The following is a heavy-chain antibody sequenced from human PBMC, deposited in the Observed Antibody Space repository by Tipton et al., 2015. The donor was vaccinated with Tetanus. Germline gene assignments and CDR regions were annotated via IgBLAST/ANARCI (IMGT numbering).Heavy chain of an antibody. V-gene: IGHV4-39*01. CDR2: IYYTGNT. D-gene: IGHD3-22*01. CDR1: GVSISSSGYY. Sequence: LSLTCNVSGVSISSSGYYWGWFRQPPGKGLEWTGDIYYTGNTNYNPSLRSRITMSVDRSKNQFSLKLNSVTAADTAVYYCARLWGYYYDSSGYPDFWGQGTLVTVSS. CDR3: ARLWGYYYDSSGYPDF. J-gene: IGHJ4*02.